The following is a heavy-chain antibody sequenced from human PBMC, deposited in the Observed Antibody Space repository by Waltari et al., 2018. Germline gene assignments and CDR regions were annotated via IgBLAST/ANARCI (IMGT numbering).Heavy chain of an antibody. V-gene: IGHV1-69*01. CDR2: IIPSVGKA. D-gene: IGHD2-2*01. CDR1: GGTFSSYA. CDR3: ARDRYCSSTSCYAGGMDV. J-gene: IGHJ6*02. Sequence: QVQLVQSGAEVKKPGSSVKVSCKASGGTFSSYAISWVRQAPGQGLEWMGGIIPSVGKANYAKKFQGRVTITADESTSTAYMELSSLRSEDTAVYYCARDRYCSSTSCYAGGMDVWGQGTTVTVSS.